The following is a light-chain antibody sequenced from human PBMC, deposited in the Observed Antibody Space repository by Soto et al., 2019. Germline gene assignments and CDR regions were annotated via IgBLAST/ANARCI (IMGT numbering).Light chain of an antibody. Sequence: EIVMTQSPATLSVSPGERATLSCRASQTVSSNLAWYQQRLGQAPRLLISGASARATGIPARFSGSGSGTEVTLTISSLQSEDFAVYYCQQYNEWPRTFGQGTKVEIK. V-gene: IGKV3-15*01. CDR1: QTVSSN. CDR3: QQYNEWPRT. CDR2: GAS. J-gene: IGKJ1*01.